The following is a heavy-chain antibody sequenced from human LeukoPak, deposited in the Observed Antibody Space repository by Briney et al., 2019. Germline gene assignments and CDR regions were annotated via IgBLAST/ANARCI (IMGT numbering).Heavy chain of an antibody. V-gene: IGHV3-21*01. CDR2: ISSSSSYI. J-gene: IGHJ4*02. CDR3: ARDDYVETRTFDY. CDR1: GFTFSSYS. D-gene: IGHD3-16*01. Sequence: GGSLRLSCAASGFTFSSYSMNWVRQAPGKGLEWVSSISSSSSYIYYADSVKGRFTISRDNAKNSLSLQMNSLRAEDTAVYYCARDDYVETRTFDYWGQGTLVTVSS.